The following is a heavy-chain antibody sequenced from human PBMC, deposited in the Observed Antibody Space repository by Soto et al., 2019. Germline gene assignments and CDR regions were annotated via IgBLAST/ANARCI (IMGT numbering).Heavy chain of an antibody. CDR2: ITSDTKTI. J-gene: IGHJ4*02. V-gene: IGHV3-48*02. CDR1: GFTFSVYS. Sequence: EVQLVESGGDLVQRGGSLRLSCVASGFTFSVYSMNWVRQAPGKGLEWFSYITSDTKTIKYADSVKGRFTISRDNAKNSVHLQMNSLRDEDTAVYYCARSVEGHFDYWGKGTVVTVSS. CDR3: ARSVEGHFDY. D-gene: IGHD6-19*01.